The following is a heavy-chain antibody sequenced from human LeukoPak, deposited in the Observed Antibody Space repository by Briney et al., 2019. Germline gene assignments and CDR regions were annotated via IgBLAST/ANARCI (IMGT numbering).Heavy chain of an antibody. J-gene: IGHJ4*02. D-gene: IGHD1-7*01. CDR3: AKGELGGSFDY. Sequence: QPGRSLRLSCAASGFTFDDYAMHWVRQAPGKGLEWVSGISWNSGSIGYADSVKGRFTISRDNAKNSLYLQMNSLRAEDTALYYCAKGELGGSFDYWGQGTLVTVSS. CDR2: ISWNSGSI. V-gene: IGHV3-9*01. CDR1: GFTFDDYA.